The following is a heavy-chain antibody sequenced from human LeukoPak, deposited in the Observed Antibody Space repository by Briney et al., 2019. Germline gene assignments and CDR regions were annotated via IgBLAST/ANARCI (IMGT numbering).Heavy chain of an antibody. CDR2: ISTSSSYI. CDR1: GFTFSSFG. CDR3: ARVLGYCSGGSCYGFDP. J-gene: IGHJ5*02. D-gene: IGHD2-15*01. V-gene: IGHV3-21*01. Sequence: GGSLRLSCAASGFTFSSFGMNWVRQAPGKGLEWVSSISTSSSYIYYADSLKGRFTISRDNAKNSLYLQMNSLRAEDTAVYYCARVLGYCSGGSCYGFDPWGQGTLVTVSS.